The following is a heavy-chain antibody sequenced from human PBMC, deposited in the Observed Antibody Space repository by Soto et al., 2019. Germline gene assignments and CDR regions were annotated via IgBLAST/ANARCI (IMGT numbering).Heavy chain of an antibody. CDR1: GYTFTSYG. CDR2: ISAYNGNT. V-gene: IGHV1-18*01. Sequence: ASVKVSCKASGYTFTSYGISWVRQAPGQGLEWMGWISAYNGNTNYAQKLQGRVTMTTDTSTSTAYMELRSLRSDDTAVYYCARDRKVCSGGSCYPNWFDPWGQGTLVTVSS. D-gene: IGHD2-15*01. CDR3: ARDRKVCSGGSCYPNWFDP. J-gene: IGHJ5*02.